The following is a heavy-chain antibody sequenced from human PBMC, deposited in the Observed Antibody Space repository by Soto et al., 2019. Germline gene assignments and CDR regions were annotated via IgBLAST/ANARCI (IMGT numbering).Heavy chain of an antibody. D-gene: IGHD3-22*01. J-gene: IGHJ4*02. V-gene: IGHV3-15*01. CDR3: SVSPYYYDSSGSNPVWRY. Sequence: AGGSLRLSCAASGFTFNNAWMSWVRQAPGKGLEWVGRIKSKTDGGTTEYAAPGKGRFTISRDDSKNTLYLQMNSLKTEDQAVYYCSVSPYYYDSSGSNPVWRYWGQETLVTVSS. CDR2: IKSKTDGGTT. CDR1: GFTFNNAW.